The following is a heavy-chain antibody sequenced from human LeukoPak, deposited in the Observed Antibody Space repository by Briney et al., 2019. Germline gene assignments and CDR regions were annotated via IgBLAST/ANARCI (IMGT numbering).Heavy chain of an antibody. V-gene: IGHV1-46*01. Sequence: GASVKVSCKASGYSSSSYYMHWVRQAPGQGLEWMGIINPSGDSTTYAQKFQGRVTMTRDTSTRTVYMELSSLRSDDTAVYYCARENDYGNNWFDPWGQGTLVTVSS. CDR2: INPSGDST. D-gene: IGHD4-17*01. J-gene: IGHJ5*02. CDR3: ARENDYGNNWFDP. CDR1: GYSSSSYY.